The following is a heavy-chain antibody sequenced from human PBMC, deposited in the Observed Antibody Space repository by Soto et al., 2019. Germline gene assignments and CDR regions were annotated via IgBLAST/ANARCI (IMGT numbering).Heavy chain of an antibody. V-gene: IGHV2-5*02. CDR3: AHARYSGSYYSVGGRNTHYAFDY. CDR1: GFSLSTSGVG. CDR2: IYWDDDK. Sequence: QITLKESGPTLVKPTQTLTLTCTFSGFSLSTSGVGVGWIRQPPGKALEWLALIYWDDDKRYSPSLKSRLTITKDTSKNQVVLTMTNMDPVDTATYYCAHARYSGSYYSVGGRNTHYAFDYWGQGTLVTVSS. J-gene: IGHJ4*02. D-gene: IGHD1-26*01.